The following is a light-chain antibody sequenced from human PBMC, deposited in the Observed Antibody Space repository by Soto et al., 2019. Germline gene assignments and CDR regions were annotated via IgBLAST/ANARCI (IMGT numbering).Light chain of an antibody. CDR2: EVT. Sequence: ALTQPASVSGSPGQSITISCTGTSSDIGGYHYVSWYQQHPGKAPKLMIYEVTNRPSGISNRFSGSKSGNTASLTISGLQAEDEADYYCSSYTSSSTLKVFGGGTKVTV. CDR3: SSYTSSSTLKV. CDR1: SSDIGGYHY. V-gene: IGLV2-14*01. J-gene: IGLJ2*01.